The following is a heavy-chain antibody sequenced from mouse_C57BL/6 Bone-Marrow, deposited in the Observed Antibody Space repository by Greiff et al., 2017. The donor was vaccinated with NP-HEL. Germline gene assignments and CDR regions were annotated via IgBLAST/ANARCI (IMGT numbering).Heavy chain of an antibody. J-gene: IGHJ2*01. CDR3: ARGSMMVTTRYFDY. Sequence: EVKLMESGPGLVKPSQSLSLTCSVTGYSITSGYYWNWIRQFPGNKLEWMGYISYDGSNNYNPSLKNRISITRDTSKNQFFLKLNSVTTEDTATYYCARGSMMVTTRYFDYWGQGTTLTVSS. V-gene: IGHV3-6*01. CDR2: ISYDGSN. D-gene: IGHD2-3*01. CDR1: GYSITSGYY.